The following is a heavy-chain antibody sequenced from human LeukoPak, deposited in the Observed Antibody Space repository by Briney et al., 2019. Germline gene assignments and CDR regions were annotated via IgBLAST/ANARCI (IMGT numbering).Heavy chain of an antibody. Sequence: PSETLSLTCTVSGGSISSSGYYWGWIRQPPGKGLEWIGRIYTSGSTNYNPSLKSRVTMSVDTSKNQFSLKLSSVTAADTAVYYCARDKVRQQLADNWFDPWGQGTLVTVSS. V-gene: IGHV4-39*07. CDR2: IYTSGST. J-gene: IGHJ5*02. D-gene: IGHD6-13*01. CDR1: GGSISSSGYY. CDR3: ARDKVRQQLADNWFDP.